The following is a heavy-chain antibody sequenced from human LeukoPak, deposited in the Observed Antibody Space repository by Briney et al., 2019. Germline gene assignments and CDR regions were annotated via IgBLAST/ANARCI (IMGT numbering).Heavy chain of an antibody. J-gene: IGHJ4*02. D-gene: IGHD6-13*01. CDR3: ARADRRRPPSSIGWYSENIFDY. CDR1: GYTFTDFY. Sequence: APVKVSCKASGYTFTDFYMNWVRQAPGQGLEWMGIINPSGASTRYAQKFQGRVTMTRDTSTSTVYMELSSLRSEDTAVYYCARADRRRPPSSIGWYSENIFDYWGQGTLVTVSS. V-gene: IGHV1-46*01. CDR2: INPSGAST.